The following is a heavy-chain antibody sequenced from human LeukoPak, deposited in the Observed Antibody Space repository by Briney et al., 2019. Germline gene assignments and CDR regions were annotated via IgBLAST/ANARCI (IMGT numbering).Heavy chain of an antibody. CDR3: AKDTSGRWLQYLLDY. V-gene: IGHV3-23*01. J-gene: IGHJ4*02. D-gene: IGHD5-24*01. Sequence: GGTLRLSCAASGFTFSSYGMSWVRQAPGKGLEWVSAISGSGGSTYYADSVKGRFTISRDNSKNTLYLQMNSLRAEDTAVYYCAKDTSGRWLQYLLDYWGQGTLVTVSS. CDR1: GFTFSSYG. CDR2: ISGSGGST.